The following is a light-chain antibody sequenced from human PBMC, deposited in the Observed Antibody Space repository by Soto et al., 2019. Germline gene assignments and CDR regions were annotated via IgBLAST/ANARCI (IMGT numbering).Light chain of an antibody. J-gene: IGLJ1*01. CDR1: SNDVGGYNY. CDR2: DVT. Sequence: QSVLTQPAAVSWSPGQSITISCTGTSNDVGGYNYVSWYQQHPGKAHKPMIYDVTKRPSGVSSRFSGSKSGNTASLTISGLQAEDEADYYCSSYTNSSTQVFGIGTKVTV. V-gene: IGLV2-14*01. CDR3: SSYTNSSTQV.